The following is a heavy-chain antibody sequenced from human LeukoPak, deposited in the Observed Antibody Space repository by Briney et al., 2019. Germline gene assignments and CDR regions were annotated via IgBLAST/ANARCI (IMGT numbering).Heavy chain of an antibody. CDR1: GGSFSVYY. CDR3: ARDHRYYDFWSGYPFFDY. Sequence: TSETLSLTCAVYGGSFSVYYWSWIRQPPGKGLEWIGEINHSGSTNYNPSLKSRVTISVDTSKNQFSLKLSSVTAADTAVYYCARDHRYYDFWSGYPFFDYWGQGTLVTVSS. J-gene: IGHJ4*02. CDR2: INHSGST. V-gene: IGHV4-34*01. D-gene: IGHD3-3*01.